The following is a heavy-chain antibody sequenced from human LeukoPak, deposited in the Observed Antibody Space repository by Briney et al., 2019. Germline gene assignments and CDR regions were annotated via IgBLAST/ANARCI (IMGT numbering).Heavy chain of an antibody. CDR3: ARTVGIVVIPGVQEDAYFDN. J-gene: IGHJ4*02. Sequence: SETLSLTCAIYGGSFSDYYWSWLRQPPGKGLEWIGEINHSGNTYYNPSLKSRVTVSVDTSKNQFSLKLDSVTAADTAVYYCARTVGIVVIPGVQEDAYFDNWGQGTLVTVSS. CDR1: GGSFSDYY. V-gene: IGHV4-34*01. CDR2: INHSGNT. D-gene: IGHD2-2*01.